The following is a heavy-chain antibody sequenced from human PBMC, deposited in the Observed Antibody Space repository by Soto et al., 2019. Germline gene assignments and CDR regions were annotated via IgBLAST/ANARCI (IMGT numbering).Heavy chain of an antibody. D-gene: IGHD1-26*01. J-gene: IGHJ4*02. V-gene: IGHV3-30-3*01. Sequence: QVQLVESGGGVVQPGRSLRLSCAASGFTFSSYAMHWVRQAPGKGLEWVAVISYDGSNKYYADSVKGRFTISRDNSKDALYLKMNRLRAVDTGVYYWARELGIVGGTYLGYWGQGTLVTVSS. CDR3: ARELGIVGGTYLGY. CDR1: GFTFSSYA. CDR2: ISYDGSNK.